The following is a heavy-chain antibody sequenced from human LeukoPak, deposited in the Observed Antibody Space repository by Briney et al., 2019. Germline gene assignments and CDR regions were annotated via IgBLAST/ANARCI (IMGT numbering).Heavy chain of an antibody. CDR1: GFTFSGYT. J-gene: IGHJ4*02. V-gene: IGHV3-23*01. CDR2: ISDGSSNT. CDR3: TSRILAHFDH. D-gene: IGHD5-18*01. Sequence: PGGSLRLSCAASGFTFSGYTMNWVRQAPGKGLEWVSTISDGSSNTHYADSVKGRFTIYRDDSKSTVYLQMNSVRAEDTATYYCTSRILAHFDHWGQGTVVTVSS.